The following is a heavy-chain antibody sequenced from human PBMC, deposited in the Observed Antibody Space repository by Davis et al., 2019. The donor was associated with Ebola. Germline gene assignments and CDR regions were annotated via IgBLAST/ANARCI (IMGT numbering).Heavy chain of an antibody. D-gene: IGHD3-10*01. CDR1: GFSLSTSGVG. CDR2: IYWDDDK. V-gene: IGHV2-5*02. Sequence: SGPTLVKPPQTLTLTCTLSGFSLSTSGVGVGWIRQPPGKALECLALIYWDDDKRYSPSLDSRLTITKDTSKNQVVLTMTNMDPVDTSTYYCAHMGNYYDRGHYFDYWGQGILVTVSS. J-gene: IGHJ4*02. CDR3: AHMGNYYDRGHYFDY.